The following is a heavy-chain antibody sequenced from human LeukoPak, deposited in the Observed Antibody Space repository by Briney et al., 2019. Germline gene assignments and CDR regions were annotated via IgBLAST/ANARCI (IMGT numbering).Heavy chain of an antibody. CDR1: GFAFSSYA. J-gene: IGHJ6*04. D-gene: IGHD2-21*01. CDR3: ARPGCGGNCYYRMDV. V-gene: IGHV3-21*04. Sequence: PGGSLRLSCAASGFAFSSYAMSWVRQAPGRGLEWVSSISSSSSYIYYADSVKGRFTISRDNAKNSLYLQMNSLRAEDTAVYYCARPGCGGNCYYRMDVWGKGTTVTVSS. CDR2: ISSSSSYI.